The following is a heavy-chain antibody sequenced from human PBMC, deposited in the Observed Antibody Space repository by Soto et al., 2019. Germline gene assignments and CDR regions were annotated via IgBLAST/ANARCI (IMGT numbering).Heavy chain of an antibody. D-gene: IGHD3-3*01. J-gene: IGHJ4*02. Sequence: QVQVVQSGAEVKKPGASMKVSCKASGYSFTSYGISWVRQAPGQGLEWMGWINPYNGDTNYDQKLQGRATMTTDTSTGTAYRELRSLRSDDTAVYYWARYFWSGYHDYWGQGTLVTVSS. CDR1: GYSFTSYG. V-gene: IGHV1-18*01. CDR2: INPYNGDT. CDR3: ARYFWSGYHDY.